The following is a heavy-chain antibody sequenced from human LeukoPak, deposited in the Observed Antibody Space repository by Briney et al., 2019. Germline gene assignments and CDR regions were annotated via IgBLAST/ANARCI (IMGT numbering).Heavy chain of an antibody. CDR3: VAGEFSFDY. J-gene: IGHJ4*02. Sequence: PGGSLRLSCAVSGFTFTLYSLNWVRRAPGKGLECVSSIRADGRDTYYADSVKGRFTISRDNAKNSVFLQMNSLRAEDTAVYSCVAGEFSFDYWGQGALVTVSS. CDR1: GFTFTLYS. V-gene: IGHV3-21*01. CDR2: IRADGRDT. D-gene: IGHD3-10*01.